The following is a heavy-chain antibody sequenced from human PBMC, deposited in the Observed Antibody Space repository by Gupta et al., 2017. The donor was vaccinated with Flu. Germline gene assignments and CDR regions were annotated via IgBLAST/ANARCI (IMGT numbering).Heavy chain of an antibody. J-gene: IGHJ6*02. CDR3: ARTLTGGHYYGIDV. V-gene: IGHV1-18*01. CDR2: MNTYNGDT. D-gene: IGHD3-16*01. Sequence: RQAPGQGLEWMGWMNTYNGDTNYAQKFQGRVTMTTDTSATTAYMELTTLRSDDTAVYYCARTLTGGHYYGIDVWGQGTTVTVSS.